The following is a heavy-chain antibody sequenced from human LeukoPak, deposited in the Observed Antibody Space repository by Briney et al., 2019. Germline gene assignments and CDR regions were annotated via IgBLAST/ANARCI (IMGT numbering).Heavy chain of an antibody. J-gene: IGHJ5*02. V-gene: IGHV3-74*01. CDR2: ISSDGRTT. CDR1: GFTFSSDW. D-gene: IGHD4-17*01. Sequence: GGSLRLSCAASGFTFSSDWMHWVRQVTGKGLVCVSRISSDGRTTGYADAVKGRFTISRDNAKNTLYLQMNSLRVEDTAVYYCARYRQRDTTAPWGQGALVTVSS. CDR3: ARYRQRDTTAP.